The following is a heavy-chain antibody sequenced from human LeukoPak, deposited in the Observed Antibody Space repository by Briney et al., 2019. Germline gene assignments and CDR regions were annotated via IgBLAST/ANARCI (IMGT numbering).Heavy chain of an antibody. Sequence: PGRSLRLSCAASGFTFDDYAMHWVRQAPGKGLEWVSRINSDGSSTSYADSVKGRFTISRDNAKNTLYLQMNSLRAEDTAVYHCASLELQENNYYYYYMDVWGKGTTVTVSS. V-gene: IGHV3-74*01. J-gene: IGHJ6*03. D-gene: IGHD2-15*01. CDR2: INSDGSST. CDR3: ASLELQENNYYYYYMDV. CDR1: GFTFDDYA.